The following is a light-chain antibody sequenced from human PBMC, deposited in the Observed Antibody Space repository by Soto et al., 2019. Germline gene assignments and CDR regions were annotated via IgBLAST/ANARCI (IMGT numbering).Light chain of an antibody. J-gene: IGLJ3*02. CDR3: CSYAGSTSVV. CDR1: SSDIGNYNL. Sequence: QSVLTQPASVSGSPGQSITLSCTGTSSDIGNYNLVSWYQQHPGKVPKLILYEGTTRPSGVSNRISGSKSGNTASLTISGLQAEDEADYYCCSYAGSTSVVFGGGTQLTVL. V-gene: IGLV2-23*01. CDR2: EGT.